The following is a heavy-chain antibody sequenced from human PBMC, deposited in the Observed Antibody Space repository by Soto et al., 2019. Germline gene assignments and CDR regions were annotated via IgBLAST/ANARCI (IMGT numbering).Heavy chain of an antibody. J-gene: IGHJ3*02. CDR1: GYTFTGYY. V-gene: IGHV1-2*02. CDR3: ARVGRLGEFIAFDI. D-gene: IGHD3-16*01. CDR2: INPNSGGT. Sequence: ASVKVSCKASGYTFTGYYMHWGRQAPGQGLEWMGWINPNSGGTNYAQKFQGRVTMTRDTSISTAYMELSRLRSDDTAVYYCARVGRLGEFIAFDIWGQGXMVTVPS.